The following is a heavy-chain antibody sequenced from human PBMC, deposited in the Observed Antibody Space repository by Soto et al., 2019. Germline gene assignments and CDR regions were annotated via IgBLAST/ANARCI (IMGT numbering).Heavy chain of an antibody. V-gene: IGHV3-74*01. J-gene: IGHJ6*02. D-gene: IGHD2-15*01. CDR1: GFTFSSYS. CDR3: THCRGESCHGGYFGMDV. Sequence: GSLRLSCAASGFTFSSYSMNWVRQAPGKGLVWVSRINSDGSSTAYADSVRGRFTISRDNSKNTLYLQMTSLRDDDTAVYYCTHCRGESCHGGYFGMDVWGQGTKVTVSS. CDR2: INSDGSST.